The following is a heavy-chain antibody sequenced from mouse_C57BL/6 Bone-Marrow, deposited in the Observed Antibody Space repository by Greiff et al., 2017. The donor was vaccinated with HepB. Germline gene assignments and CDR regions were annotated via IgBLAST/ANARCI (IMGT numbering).Heavy chain of an antibody. Sequence: QVQLQQSGTELVKPGASVKLSCKASGYTFTSYWMHWVKQRPGQGLEWIGNINPSNGGTNYNEKFQSKATLTVDKSSSTAYMQLSSLTSEDSAVYYCAIGTGYWYFDVWGTGTTVTVSS. CDR2: INPSNGGT. CDR1: GYTFTSYW. J-gene: IGHJ1*03. V-gene: IGHV1-53*01. CDR3: AIGTGYWYFDV. D-gene: IGHD4-1*01.